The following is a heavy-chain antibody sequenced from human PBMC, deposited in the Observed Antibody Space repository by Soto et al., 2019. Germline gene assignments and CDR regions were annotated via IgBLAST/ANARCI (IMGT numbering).Heavy chain of an antibody. V-gene: IGHV1-2*04. CDR1: GYTFTSYA. D-gene: IGHD5-18*01. Sequence: ASVKVSCKASGYTFTSYAMHWVRQAPGQRLEWMGWINPNSGGTKYAQKFQGWVTMTTDTSTSTAYLEVRSLRSDDTAIYFCARDGFYAGSGRYSYTYSPPPFYGMDVWGQGTTVTVSS. CDR2: INPNSGGT. J-gene: IGHJ6*02. CDR3: ARDGFYAGSGRYSYTYSPPPFYGMDV.